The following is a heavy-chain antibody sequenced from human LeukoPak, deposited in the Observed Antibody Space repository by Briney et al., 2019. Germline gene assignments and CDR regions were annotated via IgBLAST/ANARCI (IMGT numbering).Heavy chain of an antibody. CDR1: GFTFGDYG. V-gene: IGHV3-49*05. J-gene: IGHJ4*02. D-gene: IGHD5-12*01. CDR2: IRSEAYDTTP. Sequence: NPGRSLRLSCTASGFTFGDYGMSWFRQAPGKGLEWVGFIRSEAYDTTPQYGASVKGRFTISKDDSRRIAFLQMSGLKTEDTAVYYCSRAAGYDFILEYWGQGTLVTVSS. CDR3: SRAAGYDFILEY.